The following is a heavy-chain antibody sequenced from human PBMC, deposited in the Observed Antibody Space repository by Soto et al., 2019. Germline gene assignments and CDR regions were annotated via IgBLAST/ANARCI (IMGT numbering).Heavy chain of an antibody. CDR1: GYTFISYG. CDR2: ISAYNGNT. Sequence: ASVKVSCKASGYTFISYGISWVRQAPGQGLEWMGWISAYNGNTKYAQKVQDRVTMTTDTSTNTAYMELRSLRSDDTAVYYCARDFRAGIYYGSGSSVDYWGQGNMVTVSS. V-gene: IGHV1-18*01. D-gene: IGHD3-10*01. CDR3: ARDFRAGIYYGSGSSVDY. J-gene: IGHJ4*02.